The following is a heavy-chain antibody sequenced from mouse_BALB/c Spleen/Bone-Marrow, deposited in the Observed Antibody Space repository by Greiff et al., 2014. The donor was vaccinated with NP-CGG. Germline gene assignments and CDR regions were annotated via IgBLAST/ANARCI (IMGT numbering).Heavy chain of an antibody. CDR1: GFNIKSNY. V-gene: IGHV14-3*02. CDR2: IDPANGNT. Sequence: VQLQQSGGELVKPGASVKLSCTASGFNIKSNYMPWVQQRPEQGLGWIGRIDPANGNTKYDPKFQGKATITADTSSNTAYLQLSSLTSEDTAVYYCARWEYYAMDYWGQGTSVTVSS. J-gene: IGHJ4*01. D-gene: IGHD4-1*01. CDR3: ARWEYYAMDY.